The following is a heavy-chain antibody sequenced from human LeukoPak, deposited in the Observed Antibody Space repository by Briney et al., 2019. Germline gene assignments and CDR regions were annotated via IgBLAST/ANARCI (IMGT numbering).Heavy chain of an antibody. V-gene: IGHV1-2*02. CDR1: GYTFTGYY. D-gene: IGHD1-26*01. CDR2: INPNSGGT. CDR3: AREHIVGATSFDY. Sequence: ASVKVSCKASGYTFTGYYMHWVRQAPGQGLEWMGWINPNSGGTNYAQKFQGRVTMTRDTSISTAYMELSRLRSDDTAVYYCAREHIVGATSFDYWGQGTLVTVSS. J-gene: IGHJ4*02.